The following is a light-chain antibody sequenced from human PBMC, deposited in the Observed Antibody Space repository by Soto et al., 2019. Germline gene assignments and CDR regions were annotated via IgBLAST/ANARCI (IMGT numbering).Light chain of an antibody. J-gene: IGKJ2*01. CDR1: QSISRYY. CDR2: GAS. Sequence: VLTQSPGTLSLSPGERATISCRARQSISRYYLAWYQHKPGQAPRLLMNGASSRATGIPHRFSGSGSGTDFTLTISSLEPEDRGVYYCQQSGGSPPYTFGQGTRLEIK. V-gene: IGKV3-20*01. CDR3: QQSGGSPPYT.